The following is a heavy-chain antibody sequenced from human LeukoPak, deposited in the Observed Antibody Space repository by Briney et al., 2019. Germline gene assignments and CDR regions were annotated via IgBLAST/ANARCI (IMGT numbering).Heavy chain of an antibody. CDR3: AREGGFYRPLDY. Sequence: SETLSLTCDVSGGSVTSTNWWTWVRQPPGKGLEWIGEVHLDGRTNYNPSLKSRLIMSVDLPETHISLKLTSVTAADTAVYYCAREGGFYRPLDYSGQGTLVTVSS. CDR2: VHLDGRT. V-gene: IGHV4-4*02. CDR1: GGSVTSTNW. J-gene: IGHJ4*02. D-gene: IGHD3-3*01.